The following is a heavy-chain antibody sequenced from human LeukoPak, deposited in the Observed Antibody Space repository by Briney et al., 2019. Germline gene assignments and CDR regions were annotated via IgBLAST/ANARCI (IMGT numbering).Heavy chain of an antibody. J-gene: IGHJ4*02. CDR3: ARDSGWYSYYFDY. Sequence: SETPSLTCTVSGGSISSYHWSWIRQPPGKGLEWIGYIYNSGRTNYNPSLKSRVTISVDTSKNQFSLKLSSVTAADTAVYYCARDSGWYSYYFDYWGQGTLVTVSS. V-gene: IGHV4-59*01. CDR2: IYNSGRT. CDR1: GGSISSYH. D-gene: IGHD6-19*01.